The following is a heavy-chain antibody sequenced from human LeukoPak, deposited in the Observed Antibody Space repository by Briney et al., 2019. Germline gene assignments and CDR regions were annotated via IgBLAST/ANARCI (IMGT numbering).Heavy chain of an antibody. CDR2: IWYDGNNK. J-gene: IGHJ4*02. Sequence: GGSLRLSCAASGFTFSNYGMDWVRQAPGKGLEWVAVIWYDGNNKLYADSVKGRFTVSRDNSKNTLYLQMDSLRAEDTAVYYCARELGGVTTGAVRSDYWGLGTLVTVSS. CDR3: ARELGGVTTGAVRSDY. D-gene: IGHD1-1*01. V-gene: IGHV3-33*01. CDR1: GFTFSNYG.